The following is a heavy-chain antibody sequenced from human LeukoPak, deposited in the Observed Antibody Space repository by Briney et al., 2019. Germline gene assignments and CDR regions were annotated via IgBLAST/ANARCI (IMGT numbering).Heavy chain of an antibody. CDR1: GGSFSGYY. V-gene: IGHV4-34*01. CDR2: INHSGST. D-gene: IGHD3-22*01. Sequence: SETLSLTCAVYGGSFSGYYWSWIRQPPGKGLEWIGEINHSGSTNYNPSLKSRVTISVDTSKNQFSLKVRSVTAADTAVYYCARERDFYDSSGSPSYWGQGTLVIVSS. J-gene: IGHJ4*02. CDR3: ARERDFYDSSGSPSY.